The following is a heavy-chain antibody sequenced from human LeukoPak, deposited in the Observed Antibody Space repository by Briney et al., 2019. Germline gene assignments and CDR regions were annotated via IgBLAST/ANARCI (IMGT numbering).Heavy chain of an antibody. J-gene: IGHJ6*03. V-gene: IGHV1-2*02. CDR1: GYTFTDYY. D-gene: IGHD4-17*01. CDR3: ARGTTLTTLPYYYYYMDV. CDR2: INPNSGGT. Sequence: VASVKVSCKASGYTFTDYYLHWVRQAPGQGLEWMGWINPNSGGTNYAQKFQGRVTMTRDTSIGTAYMELSRLRSDDTALYYCARGTTLTTLPYYYYYMDVWGEGTTVTVSS.